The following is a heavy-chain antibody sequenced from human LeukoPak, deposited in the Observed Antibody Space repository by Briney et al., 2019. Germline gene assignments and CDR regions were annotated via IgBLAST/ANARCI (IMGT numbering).Heavy chain of an antibody. V-gene: IGHV1-69*13. CDR2: IIPIFGTA. CDR1: GSTFSSYA. D-gene: IGHD3-10*01. CDR3: ARADGSGILDDGYYYGMDV. J-gene: IGHJ6*02. Sequence: SVKVSCKASGSTFSSYAISWVRQAPGQGLEWMGGIIPIFGTANYAQKFQGRVTITADESTSTAYMERSSLRSEDTAVYYCARADGSGILDDGYYYGMDVWGQGTTVTVSS.